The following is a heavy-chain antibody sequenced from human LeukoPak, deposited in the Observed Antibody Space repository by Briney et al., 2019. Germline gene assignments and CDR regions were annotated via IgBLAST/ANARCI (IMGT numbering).Heavy chain of an antibody. CDR3: ARGYEVGWTTVVTPHPFDY. Sequence: GRSLRLSCAASGFTFNSYAMHWVRQAPGKGLEWVAVISSDGSNNYYADSVRGRFTISRDNAKNSLYLQMNSLRAEDTAVYYCARGYEVGWTTVVTPHPFDYWGQGTLVAVSS. V-gene: IGHV3-30-3*01. J-gene: IGHJ4*02. D-gene: IGHD4-23*01. CDR1: GFTFNSYA. CDR2: ISSDGSNN.